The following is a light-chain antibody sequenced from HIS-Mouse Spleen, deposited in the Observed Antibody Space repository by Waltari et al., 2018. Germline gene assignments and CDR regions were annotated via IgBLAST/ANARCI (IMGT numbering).Light chain of an antibody. CDR2: DAS. CDR1: QMVSSY. Sequence: ELLLTHSPAPLSFSPGEKATPPCRASQMVSSYLAWYQQKPGQAPRLLIYDASNRATGIPARFSGSGSGTDFTLTISSLEPEDFAVYYCQQRSNWLTFGGGTKVEIK. J-gene: IGKJ4*01. CDR3: QQRSNWLT. V-gene: IGKV3-11*01.